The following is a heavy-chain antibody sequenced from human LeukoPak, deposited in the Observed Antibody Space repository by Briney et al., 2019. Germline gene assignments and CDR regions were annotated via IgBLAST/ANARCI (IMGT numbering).Heavy chain of an antibody. D-gene: IGHD6-13*01. Sequence: GESLKISCKGSGYSFTSYWIGWVRQMPGKGLEWMGIIYPGDSDTRYSPSFQGQVTISADKSISTAYLQWSSLKASDTAMYYCARRFPPMYSSSWYFDPWGQGTLVTVSS. CDR2: IYPGDSDT. J-gene: IGHJ5*02. CDR3: ARRFPPMYSSSWYFDP. CDR1: GYSFTSYW. V-gene: IGHV5-51*01.